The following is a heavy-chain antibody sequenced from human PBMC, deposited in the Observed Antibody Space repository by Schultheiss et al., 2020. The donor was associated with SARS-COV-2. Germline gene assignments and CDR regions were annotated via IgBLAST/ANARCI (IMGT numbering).Heavy chain of an antibody. V-gene: IGHV4-59*12. CDR2: INHSGST. J-gene: IGHJ6*02. CDR1: GGSISSYY. CDR3: ARELWFGESPFYYYYGMDV. Sequence: SETLSLTCTVSGGSISSYYWSWIRQPPGKGLEWIGEINHSGSTNYNPSLKSRVTISVDTSKNQFSLKLSSVTAADTAVYYCARELWFGESPFYYYYGMDVWGQGTTVTVSS. D-gene: IGHD3-10*01.